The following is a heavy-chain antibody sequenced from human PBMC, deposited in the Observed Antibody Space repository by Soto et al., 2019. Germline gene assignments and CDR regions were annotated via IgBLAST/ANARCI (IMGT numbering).Heavy chain of an antibody. D-gene: IGHD1-1*01. CDR3: ARNKGGLDV. J-gene: IGHJ6*02. CDR1: GFTFDHYA. Sequence: EVQLVESGGGLVQPGRSLRLSCAASGFTFDHYAMKWVRQDPGKGLEWVSGMNWNGDRIGYADSVKGRFTISRDNAKNSLYLQMNSLRAEDTAFYYCARNKGGLDVWGQGTTVAFSS. CDR2: MNWNGDRI. V-gene: IGHV3-9*01.